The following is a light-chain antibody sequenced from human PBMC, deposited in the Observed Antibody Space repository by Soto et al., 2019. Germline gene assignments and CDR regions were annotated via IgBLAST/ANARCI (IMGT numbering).Light chain of an antibody. V-gene: IGKV3-11*01. CDR2: DAS. CDR1: QSVSSY. CDR3: QQRSNLIT. J-gene: IGKJ5*01. Sequence: EIVLTHSPATLSLSPRERATLSCRSSQSVSSYLARYQQNPGQAHRLLAYDASNRATGIPGRFSGSWSGTYFILTFSSLEPEDFADYYCQQRSNLITYRQRTRLEIK.